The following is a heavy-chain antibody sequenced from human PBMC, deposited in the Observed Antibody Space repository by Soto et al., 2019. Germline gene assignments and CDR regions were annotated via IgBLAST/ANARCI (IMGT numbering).Heavy chain of an antibody. CDR1: GFTFRNYG. J-gene: IGHJ4*02. V-gene: IGHV3-30*18. Sequence: QVQLVESGGGVVQPGRSLRLSCAGSGFTFRNYGLHWVRQAPGKGLEWVAVISYDGSHKYYADSVKGRFTISRDNSNNMLYLQMDILRAEDTAVYYCAKDGAPRYCSRSSCHPAGAYWGQGTLVTVSS. CDR2: ISYDGSHK. D-gene: IGHD2-15*01. CDR3: AKDGAPRYCSRSSCHPAGAY.